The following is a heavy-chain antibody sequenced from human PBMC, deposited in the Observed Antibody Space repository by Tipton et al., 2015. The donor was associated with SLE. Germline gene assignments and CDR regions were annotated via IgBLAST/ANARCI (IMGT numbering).Heavy chain of an antibody. V-gene: IGHV1-2*06. Sequence: QLVQSGAEVKKPGASVKVSCKASGYTFTGYYMHWVRQAPGQGLEWMGRINPNSGGANYAQKFQGRVTMTRDTSISTAYMELSRLRSDDTAVYYCARDPRVGIAAVEAFDIWGQGTMVTVSS. CDR1: GYTFTGYY. D-gene: IGHD6-13*01. CDR2: INPNSGGA. J-gene: IGHJ3*02. CDR3: ARDPRVGIAAVEAFDI.